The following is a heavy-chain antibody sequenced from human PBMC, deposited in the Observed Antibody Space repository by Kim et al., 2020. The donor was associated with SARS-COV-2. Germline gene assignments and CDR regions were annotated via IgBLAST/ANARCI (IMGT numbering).Heavy chain of an antibody. CDR2: ISYDGSNK. CDR3: ARDDYGDYTEGNYYYGMDV. D-gene: IGHD4-17*01. CDR1: GFTFSSYG. V-gene: IGHV3-33*05. Sequence: GGSLRLSCAASGFTFSSYGMHWVRQAPGKGLEWVAVISYDGSNKYYADSVKGRFTISRDNSKNTLYLQMNSLRAEDTAVYYCARDDYGDYTEGNYYYGMDVWGQGTTVTVS. J-gene: IGHJ6*02.